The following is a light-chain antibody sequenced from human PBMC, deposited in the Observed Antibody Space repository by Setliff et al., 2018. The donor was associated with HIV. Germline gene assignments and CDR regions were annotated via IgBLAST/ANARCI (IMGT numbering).Light chain of an antibody. CDR2: EVN. Sequence: QSVLAQPPSASGSPGQSVTISCTGTSSDVGGYNYVSWYQHHPGRPPKLLIYEVNQRPSGVPDRFSGSKSGNTASLTISGLQAEDEADYFCNSYTSSSTLYVFGTGTKVTVL. CDR1: SSDVGGYNY. CDR3: NSYTSSSTLYV. J-gene: IGLJ1*01. V-gene: IGLV2-8*01.